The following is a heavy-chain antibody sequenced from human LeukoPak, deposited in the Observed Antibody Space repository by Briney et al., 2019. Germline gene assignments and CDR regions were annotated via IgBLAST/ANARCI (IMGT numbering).Heavy chain of an antibody. CDR1: GYTFTSYG. D-gene: IGHD4-17*01. CDR2: ISAYNGNT. J-gene: IGHJ6*03. Sequence: ASVKVSCKASGYTFTSYGISWVRQAPGQGPEWMGWISAYNGNTNYAQKLQGRVTMTTDTSTSTAYMELRSLRSDDTAVYYCARDGAVTTFGWYYYYYMDVWGKGTTVTISS. V-gene: IGHV1-18*01. CDR3: ARDGAVTTFGWYYYYYMDV.